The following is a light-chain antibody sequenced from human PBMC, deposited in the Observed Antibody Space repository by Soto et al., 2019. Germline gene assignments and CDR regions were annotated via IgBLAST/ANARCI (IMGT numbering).Light chain of an antibody. CDR1: QSVSSN. J-gene: IGKJ5*01. V-gene: IGKV3-15*01. Sequence: EIVLTQSPVTLSLSPGERATLSCRASQSVSSNLAWYQQKPGQAPRLLISGASTRATGIPARLSGSGSGTEFTLTISSLRSEDFAVYYCQQYDNWPITFGQGTRLAIK. CDR2: GAS. CDR3: QQYDNWPIT.